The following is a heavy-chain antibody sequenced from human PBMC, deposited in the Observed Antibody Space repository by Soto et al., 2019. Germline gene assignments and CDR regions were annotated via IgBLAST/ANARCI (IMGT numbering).Heavy chain of an antibody. CDR1: GCSFPSYW. J-gene: IGHJ5*02. CDR2: IYPSDSDT. Sequence: GESLKTSCKGPGCSFPSYWIGWVPQMPGKGLEWMGIIYPSDSDTRYSPSFQGQVTISADKSISTAYLQWSSLKASDTAMYYCARLFYGDYLSWFDPWGQGTLVTVSS. D-gene: IGHD4-17*01. V-gene: IGHV5-51*01. CDR3: ARLFYGDYLSWFDP.